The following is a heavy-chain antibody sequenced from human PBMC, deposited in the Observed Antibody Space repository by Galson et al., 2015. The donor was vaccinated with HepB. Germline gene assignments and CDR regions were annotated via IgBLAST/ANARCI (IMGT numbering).Heavy chain of an antibody. CDR3: AKGAYSYDGLAFDI. J-gene: IGHJ3*02. CDR2: ISDSGGST. Sequence: SLRLSCAASGFIFSMYGMNWVRQAPGKGLEWVSGISDSGGSTYYADSVKGRFTISRDNSKNTVYLQMNSLRAEDTATYYCAKGAYSYDGLAFDIWGHGTMVTVSS. V-gene: IGHV3-23*01. D-gene: IGHD3-22*01. CDR1: GFIFSMYG.